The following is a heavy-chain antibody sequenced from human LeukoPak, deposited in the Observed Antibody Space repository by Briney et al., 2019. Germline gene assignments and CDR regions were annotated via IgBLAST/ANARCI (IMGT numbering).Heavy chain of an antibody. CDR1: GYTFTGYY. CDR2: INPNSGGT. D-gene: IGHD2-2*01. CDR3: ARELIVVVPAAIRELDY. Sequence: ASVKVSCKASGYTFTGYYMHWVRQAPGQGLEWMGWINPNSGGTNYAQKFQGRVTMTRDTSISTAYMELSRLRSDDTAVYYCARELIVVVPAAIRELDYWGQGTLVTVS. J-gene: IGHJ4*02. V-gene: IGHV1-2*02.